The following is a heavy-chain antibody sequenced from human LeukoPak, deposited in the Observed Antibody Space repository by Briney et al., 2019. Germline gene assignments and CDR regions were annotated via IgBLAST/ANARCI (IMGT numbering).Heavy chain of an antibody. CDR2: GYYSGST. D-gene: IGHD6-19*01. CDR3: ARHRSVAGQDYFDY. CDR1: GGSISSSTYY. Sequence: PPETLSLTCTVSGGSISSSTYYWGWIRQPPGKGLEWIGSGYYSGSTYYNPSLKSRVTISVDTSKNQFSLKLSSVTAADTAVYYCARHRSVAGQDYFDYWGQGTLVTVSS. V-gene: IGHV4-39*01. J-gene: IGHJ4*02.